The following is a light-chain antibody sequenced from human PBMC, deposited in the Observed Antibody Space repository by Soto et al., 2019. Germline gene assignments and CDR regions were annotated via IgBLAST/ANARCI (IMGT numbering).Light chain of an antibody. CDR3: QQYGSSPPYT. CDR1: QSVSSIY. V-gene: IGKV3-20*01. Sequence: EIVLTQSPGTLSLSPGERATLSCRASQSVSSIYLAWYQQKPGQAPRLLIYGASSRATGIPDRFSGSGSGTNFTLTISSREPEALAVYYCQQYGSSPPYTFGQGTKLEIK. J-gene: IGKJ2*01. CDR2: GAS.